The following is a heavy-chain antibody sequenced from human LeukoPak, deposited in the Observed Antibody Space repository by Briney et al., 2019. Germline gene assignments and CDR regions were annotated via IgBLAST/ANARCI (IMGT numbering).Heavy chain of an antibody. V-gene: IGHV3-64D*06. D-gene: IGHD6-25*01. CDR2: ISTNGAST. Sequence: GGSLRLSCSGSGFTFSRYAIHWVRQAPGKGLEYVSAISTNGASTYYADSVKGRFTISRDNSKNTVYLQMSSLSAEDTAVYYCVKGIGADSRWFDPWGQGTLVTVSS. CDR3: VKGIGADSRWFDP. CDR1: GFTFSRYA. J-gene: IGHJ5*02.